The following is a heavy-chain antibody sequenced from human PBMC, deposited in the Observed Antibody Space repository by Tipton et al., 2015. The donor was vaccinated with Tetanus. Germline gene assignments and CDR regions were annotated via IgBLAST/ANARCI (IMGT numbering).Heavy chain of an antibody. Sequence: TLSLTCTVSGGSMSNNYWSWIRPPPGKGLEWIAYIFHSGSTNYSPSLKSRVAISMDTSKNQISLKLSSVTAADTAVYYCARRSYCSSSRCFDAFDLWGQGTMATVSS. CDR1: GGSMSNNY. J-gene: IGHJ3*01. CDR2: IFHSGST. CDR3: ARRSYCSSSRCFDAFDL. D-gene: IGHD2-2*01. V-gene: IGHV4-59*08.